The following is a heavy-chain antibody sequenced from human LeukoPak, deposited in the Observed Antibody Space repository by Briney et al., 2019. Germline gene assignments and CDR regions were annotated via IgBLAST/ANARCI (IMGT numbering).Heavy chain of an antibody. V-gene: IGHV4-61*01. CDR3: AREGETSGHAGAFDI. J-gene: IGHJ3*02. Sequence: SETLSLTCTVSGVSVSSGSYFWTWIRQPPGKGLEWIGYVYYSGSTNYNPSLKSRVTISVDTSKNQFSLKVSSVTAADTAVYYCAREGETSGHAGAFDIWGQGTMVIVSS. CDR2: VYYSGST. D-gene: IGHD2-15*01. CDR1: GVSVSSGSYF.